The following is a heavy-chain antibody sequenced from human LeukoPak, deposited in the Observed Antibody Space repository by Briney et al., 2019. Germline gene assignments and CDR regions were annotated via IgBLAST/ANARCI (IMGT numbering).Heavy chain of an antibody. D-gene: IGHD4-17*01. CDR2: IKQDGREK. J-gene: IGHJ4*02. Sequence: GESLRLSCEASGFAFSSYCMSWVRQAPGKGLEWVANIKQDGREKYCVDSVKGRFTISRDNAKNSLYMEMNSLRAEDTAVYYCARDLGNGDYVFDHWGQGTLVTVSS. V-gene: IGHV3-7*01. CDR1: GFAFSSYC. CDR3: ARDLGNGDYVFDH.